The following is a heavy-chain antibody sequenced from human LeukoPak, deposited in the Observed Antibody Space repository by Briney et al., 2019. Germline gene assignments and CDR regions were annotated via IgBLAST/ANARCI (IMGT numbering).Heavy chain of an antibody. J-gene: IGHJ4*02. CDR2: IYISGSS. CDR3: AKDRMVGATFSYFDY. D-gene: IGHD1-26*01. Sequence: PSETLSLTCSVSGTSINSATYYWNWIRQPAGKGLEWIGRIYISGSSNYNPALKSRVTMSVDKSKNQFSLKLKSVTAADTAVYYCAKDRMVGATFSYFDYWGQGTLVTVSS. V-gene: IGHV4-4*07. CDR1: GTSINSATYY.